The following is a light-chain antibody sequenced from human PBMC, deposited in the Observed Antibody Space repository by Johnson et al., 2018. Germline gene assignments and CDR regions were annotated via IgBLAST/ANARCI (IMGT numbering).Light chain of an antibody. CDR2: ENN. Sequence: QSVLTQPPSVSAAPGQKVTISCSGSSSNIGNNYVSWYQQLPGTAPKLLIYENNKRPSGIPDRFSGSKSGTSATLGIPGPQTGDEADYYCGTWDSSLRAGNVFGTGTKVTVL. CDR3: GTWDSSLRAGNV. V-gene: IGLV1-51*02. J-gene: IGLJ1*01. CDR1: SSNIGNNY.